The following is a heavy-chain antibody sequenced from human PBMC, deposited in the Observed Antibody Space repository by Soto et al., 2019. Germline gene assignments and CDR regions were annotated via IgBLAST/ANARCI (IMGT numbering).Heavy chain of an antibody. D-gene: IGHD3-10*01. J-gene: IGHJ6*02. CDR2: TYYRSKWYN. CDR1: GDSVSSNSAA. CDR3: PRDTFRFFSARYSYYGMDV. V-gene: IGHV6-1*01. Sequence: PSPTLSLTCAISGDSVSSNSAAWNWIRQSPSRGLEWLGRTYYRSKWYNDYAVSVKSRITINPDTSKNQFSLQLNSVTPEDTAVYYSPRDTFRFFSARYSYYGMDVWGPATTVTVSS.